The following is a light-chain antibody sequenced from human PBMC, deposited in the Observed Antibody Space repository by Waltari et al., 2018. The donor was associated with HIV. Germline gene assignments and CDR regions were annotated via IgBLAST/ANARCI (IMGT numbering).Light chain of an antibody. V-gene: IGKV3-20*01. CDR3: QQYGSAPRT. J-gene: IGKJ1*01. CDR1: QSVSSHY. Sequence: EIVLTQSPGTLSLSPGERATLSCRASQSVSSHYLAWYQQKPGQSPRPLIYDSSSRATGIPDKFSGSGSGTDFTLTISRLEPEDFAVYHCQQYGSAPRTFGQGTKVEIK. CDR2: DSS.